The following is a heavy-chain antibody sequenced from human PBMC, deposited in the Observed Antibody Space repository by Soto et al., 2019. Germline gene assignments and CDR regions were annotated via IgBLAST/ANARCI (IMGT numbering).Heavy chain of an antibody. CDR2: INHSGST. J-gene: IGHJ4*02. Sequence: GSLRLSCAVYGGSFSGYYWSWIRQPPGKGLEWIGEINHSGSTNYNPSLKSRVTISVDTSKNQFSLKLSSVTAADTAVYYCARGQLYSSGWYYFDYWGQGTLVTVSS. CDR3: ARGQLYSSGWYYFDY. D-gene: IGHD6-19*01. V-gene: IGHV4-34*01. CDR1: GGSFSGYY.